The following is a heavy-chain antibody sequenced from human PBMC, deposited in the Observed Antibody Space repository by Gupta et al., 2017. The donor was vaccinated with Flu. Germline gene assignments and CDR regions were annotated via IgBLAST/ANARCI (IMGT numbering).Heavy chain of an antibody. CDR3: TKHDGGSVRAASDY. V-gene: IGHV3-23*01. CDR2: ISGSGGSK. Sequence: EVQLLESGGGLVQPGGSLRLSCAASGFTFSSYAMSWVRKAPGTGLEGVSAISGSGGSKYYADAGKSRFTISRENAKNTLYLQMKRLRAEATSVYYYTKHDGGSVRAASDYGGQGTMVTVYS. CDR1: GFTFSSYA. J-gene: IGHJ4*02. D-gene: IGHD2-15*01.